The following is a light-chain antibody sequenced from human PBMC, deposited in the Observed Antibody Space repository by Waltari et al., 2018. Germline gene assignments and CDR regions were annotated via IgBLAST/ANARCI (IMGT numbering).Light chain of an antibody. V-gene: IGKV3-11*01. Sequence: DIVLTQSQATLSLSPGERATLSCRASQSVSNNLAWYQQKPGQAPRLLIYDVSSRATGIPARISARGAGTDFTLTISSLEPEDSAVYYCQQRTSWPPGLSFGGGTNVEIK. CDR2: DVS. CDR1: QSVSNN. J-gene: IGKJ4*01. CDR3: QQRTSWPPGLS.